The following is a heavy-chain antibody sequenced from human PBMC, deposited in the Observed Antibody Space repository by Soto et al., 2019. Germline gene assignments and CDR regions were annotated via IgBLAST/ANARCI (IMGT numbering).Heavy chain of an antibody. CDR1: GGTFSSYA. V-gene: IGHV1-69*01. D-gene: IGHD5-12*01. J-gene: IGHJ4*02. Sequence: QVQLVQSGAEVKKPGSSVKVSCKASGGTFSSYAISWVRQAPGQGLEWMGGIIPIFGTANYAQKFQGRVTITADESTSTAYMELSSLRSEDTAVYYCARANTHSGHAVQIFDYWGQGTLVTVSS. CDR2: IIPIFGTA. CDR3: ARANTHSGHAVQIFDY.